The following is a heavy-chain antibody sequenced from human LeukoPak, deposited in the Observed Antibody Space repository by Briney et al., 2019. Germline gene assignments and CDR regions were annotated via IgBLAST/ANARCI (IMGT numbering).Heavy chain of an antibody. CDR3: ASWDYYDSSGYPTQFDY. V-gene: IGHV3-48*01. Sequence: PGGSLRLSCAASGFTFSSYSMSWVRQAPGKGLEWVSYISSSSSTIYYADSVKGRFTISRDNAKNSLYLQMNSLRAEDTAVYYCASWDYYDSSGYPTQFDYWGQGTLVTVSS. CDR2: ISSSSSTI. D-gene: IGHD3-22*01. CDR1: GFTFSSYS. J-gene: IGHJ4*02.